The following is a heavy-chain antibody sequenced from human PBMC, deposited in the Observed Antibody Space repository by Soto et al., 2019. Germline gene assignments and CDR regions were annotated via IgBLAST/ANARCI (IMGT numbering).Heavy chain of an antibody. J-gene: IGHJ4*02. CDR3: ARVSSGWYPYYFDS. Sequence: VKVSCKASGYTFSAYYVHWVRQAPGQGLEWMGWINPKSGGTKYAQKFQGRVTMTRDTPISTAYMDLSRLRSDDTAVYYCARVSSGWYPYYFDSWGQGTLVTVSS. CDR1: GYTFSAYY. D-gene: IGHD6-19*01. V-gene: IGHV1-2*02. CDR2: INPKSGGT.